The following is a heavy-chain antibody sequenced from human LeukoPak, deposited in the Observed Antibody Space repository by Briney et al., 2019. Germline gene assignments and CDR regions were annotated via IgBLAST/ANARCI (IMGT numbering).Heavy chain of an antibody. CDR1: GFTFSSYG. D-gene: IGHD2-2*01. J-gene: IGHJ4*02. Sequence: GGSLRLSCAASGFTFSSYGMHWVRQAPGKGLEWVAVIWYDGSNKYYADSVKGRFTISRDNSKNTLYLQMNSLRAEDTAVYYCARDDAYQGVPAAITDYWGQGTLVTVSS. V-gene: IGHV3-33*01. CDR3: ARDDAYQGVPAAITDY. CDR2: IWYDGSNK.